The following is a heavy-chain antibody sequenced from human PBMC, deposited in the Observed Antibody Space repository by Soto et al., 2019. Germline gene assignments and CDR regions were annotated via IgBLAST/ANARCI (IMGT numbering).Heavy chain of an antibody. D-gene: IGHD5-12*01. V-gene: IGHV1-69*13. J-gene: IGHJ4*02. CDR2: IIPIFGTA. CDR1: GGTFSSYA. Sequence: SVKVSCKASGGTFSSYAISWVRQAPGQGLEWMGGIIPIFGTANYAQKFQGRVTITADESTSTAYMELSSLRSEDTAVYYCVRDSPIGSTYSGYDGIDYWGQGTLVTVSS. CDR3: VRDSPIGSTYSGYDGIDY.